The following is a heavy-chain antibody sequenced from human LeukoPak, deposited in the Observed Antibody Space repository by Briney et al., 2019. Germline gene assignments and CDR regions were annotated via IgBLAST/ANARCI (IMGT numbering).Heavy chain of an antibody. CDR3: ARGGSGSYRFFDY. J-gene: IGHJ4*02. CDR2: ISLSGLT. CDR1: GGSISSTNW. Sequence: PSETLSLTCGVSGGSISSTNWWSWVRQPPGQGLEWIGEISLSGLTNYNPSLKSRVTMSADTSKKQFSLKLSSVAAADTAVYYCARGGSGSYRFFDYWGQGALVTVSS. V-gene: IGHV4-4*02. D-gene: IGHD1-26*01.